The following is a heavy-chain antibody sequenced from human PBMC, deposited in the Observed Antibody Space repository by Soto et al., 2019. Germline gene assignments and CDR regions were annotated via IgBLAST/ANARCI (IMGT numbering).Heavy chain of an antibody. CDR1: GGSVSSGSYY. V-gene: IGHV4-61*01. CDR2: IYYSGST. Sequence: KPSETLSLTCTVSGGSVSSGSYYWSWIRQPPGKGLEWIGYIYYSGSTNYNPSLKSRVTISVDTSKNQFSLKLSSVTAADTAVYYCARAHPRLNWFDPWGQGTLVTVSS. CDR3: ARAHPRLNWFDP. J-gene: IGHJ5*02. D-gene: IGHD2-21*02.